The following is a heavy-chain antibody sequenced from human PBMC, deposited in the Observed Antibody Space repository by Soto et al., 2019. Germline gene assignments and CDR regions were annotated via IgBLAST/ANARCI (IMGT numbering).Heavy chain of an antibody. V-gene: IGHV3-21*01. Sequence: LRLSCVASGFTFSTYDMNWVRQAPGKGLEWVSSINRASIYIYYADSVRGRFTISRDNAKNSLYLQMDSLRVEDTAVYYCARRTVTTYHYFDYWGQGTLVTVSS. CDR2: INRASIYI. CDR3: ARRTVTTYHYFDY. CDR1: GFTFSTYD. D-gene: IGHD4-17*01. J-gene: IGHJ4*02.